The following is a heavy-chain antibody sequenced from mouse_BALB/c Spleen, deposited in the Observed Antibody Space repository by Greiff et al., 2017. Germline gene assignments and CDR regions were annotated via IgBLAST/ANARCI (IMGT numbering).Heavy chain of an antibody. CDR1: GYAFSSYW. CDR2: IYPGDGDT. J-gene: IGHJ4*01. V-gene: IGHV1-80*01. CDR3: ARIYGNYDYYAMDY. D-gene: IGHD2-1*01. Sequence: VKLQESGAELVRPGSSVKISCKASGYAFSSYWMNWVKQRPGQGLEWIGQIYPGDGDTNYNGKFKGKATLTADKSSSTAYMQLSSLTSEDSAVYFCARIYGNYDYYAMDYWGQGTSVTVSS.